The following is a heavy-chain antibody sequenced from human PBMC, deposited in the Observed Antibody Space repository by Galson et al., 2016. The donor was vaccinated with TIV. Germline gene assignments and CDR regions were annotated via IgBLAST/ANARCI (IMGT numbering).Heavy chain of an antibody. V-gene: IGHV3-23*01. J-gene: IGHJ6*02. CDR3: AKDRRHCGNECYMYYYYGMDV. CDR2: ISGTGIST. Sequence: SLRLSCAASGFTFSTYALTWVRQTPGKGLEWVSTISGTGISTYYADSVKGRFTVSRDNSKSSLYLQMNSLRAEDTAIYYCAKDRRHCGNECYMYYYYGMDVWGQGATVTVSS. D-gene: IGHD2-21*01. CDR1: GFTFSTYA.